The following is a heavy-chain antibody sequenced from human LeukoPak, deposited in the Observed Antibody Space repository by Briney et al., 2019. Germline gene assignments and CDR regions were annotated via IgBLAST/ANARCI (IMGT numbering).Heavy chain of an antibody. V-gene: IGHV3-74*01. CDR1: GFTFNSYW. CDR3: APGPEEFQH. CDR2: INSDGSST. J-gene: IGHJ1*01. Sequence: GGSLRLSCAASGFTFNSYWMHWLRQVPGKERVWVSRINSDGSSTSYADSVKGRFTISRDNAKNPLYLQMNSLRAEDTAVYYCAPGPEEFQHWGQGTLVTVSS.